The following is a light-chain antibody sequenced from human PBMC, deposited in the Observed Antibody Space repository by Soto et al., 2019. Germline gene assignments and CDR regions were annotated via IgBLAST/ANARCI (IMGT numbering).Light chain of an antibody. CDR2: GAT. J-gene: IGKJ2*01. V-gene: IGKV3-20*01. Sequence: EIVLMQSPGTLSLSPGERATLSCRASQTVTSDYVAWYQQKPGQAHRLLIYGATSRAPGIPDRFSGSGSGTEFTLTISRLEPEDFAVYYCQQYGTSPGYTFGQGTKLEIK. CDR1: QTVTSDY. CDR3: QQYGTSPGYT.